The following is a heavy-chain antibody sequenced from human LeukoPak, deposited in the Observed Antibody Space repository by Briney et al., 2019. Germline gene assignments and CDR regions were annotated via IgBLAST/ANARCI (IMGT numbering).Heavy chain of an antibody. CDR2: IYYSGST. V-gene: IGHV4-39*01. D-gene: IGHD3-22*01. CDR1: GDSISTSSYY. J-gene: IGHJ4*02. Sequence: SETLSLTCTVSGDSISTSSYYWGWIRQPPGKGLEWLGSIYYSGSTYYNPSLKSRVTISVDTSKNQFSLNLYSVTPADTAVFYCARSYYYDYRQIDYWGQGTLVTVSS. CDR3: ARSYYYDYRQIDY.